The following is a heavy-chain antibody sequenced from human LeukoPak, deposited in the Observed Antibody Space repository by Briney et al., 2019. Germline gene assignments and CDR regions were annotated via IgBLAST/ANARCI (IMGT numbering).Heavy chain of an antibody. Sequence: GASVKVSCKASGGTFSSYAISWVRQAPGQGLEWMGRIIPILGIANYAQKFQGRVTITADKSTSTAYMELSSLRSEDTAVYYCARLVYGDYGEYNWFDPWGLGTLVTVSS. J-gene: IGHJ5*02. CDR3: ARLVYGDYGEYNWFDP. V-gene: IGHV1-69*04. D-gene: IGHD4-17*01. CDR1: GGTFSSYA. CDR2: IIPILGIA.